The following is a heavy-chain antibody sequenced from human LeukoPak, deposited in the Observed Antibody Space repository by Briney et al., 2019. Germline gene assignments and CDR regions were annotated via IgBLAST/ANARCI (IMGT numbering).Heavy chain of an antibody. CDR3: ARIQDSEGEWDYYYMDV. CDR2: ISSTSTYI. Sequence: GGSLRLSCAASEFTFSEYSMNWVRQAPGKGLEWVASISSTSTYIYYADSVKGRFTISRDNAKNSLYLQMNSLRAEDTAVYYCARIQDSEGEWDYYYMDVWGKGTTVTVSS. D-gene: IGHD3-16*01. V-gene: IGHV3-21*01. CDR1: EFTFSEYS. J-gene: IGHJ6*03.